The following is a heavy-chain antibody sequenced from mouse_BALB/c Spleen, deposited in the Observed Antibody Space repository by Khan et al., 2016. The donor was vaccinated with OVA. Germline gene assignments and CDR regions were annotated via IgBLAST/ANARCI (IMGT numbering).Heavy chain of an antibody. V-gene: IGHV1-4*01. CDR1: GYTFTSYT. CDR3: ARKSTRASY. Sequence: VQGVESGAELVKPGASVKMSCKASGYTFTSYTMHWVKQRPGQGLEWIGYINPSSGYTKYNQKFKDKATLTADKSSSTAYMQLSSLTSEDSAVYYCARKSTRASYWGQGTTLTVFS. CDR2: INPSSGYT. J-gene: IGHJ2*01. D-gene: IGHD3-1*01.